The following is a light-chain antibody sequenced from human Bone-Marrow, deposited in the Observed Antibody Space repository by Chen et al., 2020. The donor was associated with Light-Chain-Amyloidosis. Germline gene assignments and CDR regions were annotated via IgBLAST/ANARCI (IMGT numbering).Light chain of an antibody. V-gene: IGLV3-21*02. CDR3: QVWERSSDRPV. Sequence: SYVLTQPSSLSVAPGQTATIACGGNNIGSTSVHWFQQTPGRAPLQFVYAASDRPSGIPERLSGSNSGNPATLTISRVEAGDEADYYWQVWERSSDRPVFGGGTKLTVL. CDR1: NIGSTS. J-gene: IGLJ3*02. CDR2: AAS.